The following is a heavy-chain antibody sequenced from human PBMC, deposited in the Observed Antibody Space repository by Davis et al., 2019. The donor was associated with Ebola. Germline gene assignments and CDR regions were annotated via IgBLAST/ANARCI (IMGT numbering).Heavy chain of an antibody. Sequence: PSETLSLTCVVSGDSVGNPTYYWGWIRQPTGMGLEWIGTVHSSGTTNYNSTLKSRVITSMDTSKNQFSLMMNSVTAADTAVYYCARIYAAPYSSTVHYFNFWGQGRLVTVSS. J-gene: IGHJ4*02. CDR2: VHSSGTT. CDR3: ARIYAAPYSSTVHYFNF. D-gene: IGHD2-2*01. V-gene: IGHV4-39*01. CDR1: GDSVGNPTYY.